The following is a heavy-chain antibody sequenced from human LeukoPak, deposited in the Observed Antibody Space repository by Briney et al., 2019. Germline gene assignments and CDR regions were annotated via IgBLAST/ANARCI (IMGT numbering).Heavy chain of an antibody. Sequence: GGSLRLSCAASGFTFSSNGMSWVRQAPGKGLEWVANIWHDGSAKYYVDSVKGRFIISRDNAKNSLYLQMSSLRDEDTAVYYCAQKGGTDHWGQGTLVTVSS. J-gene: IGHJ4*02. CDR2: IWHDGSAK. V-gene: IGHV3-7*01. CDR3: AQKGGTDH. D-gene: IGHD2-15*01. CDR1: GFTFSSNG.